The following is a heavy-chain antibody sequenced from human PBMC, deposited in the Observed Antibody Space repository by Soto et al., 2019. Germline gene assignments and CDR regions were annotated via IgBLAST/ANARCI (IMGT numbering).Heavy chain of an antibody. V-gene: IGHV3-33*08. J-gene: IGHJ4*02. CDR3: ARDRAYSSSWSFDY. Sequence: GGSLRLSCAASGFSFSDHFMDWVRQAPGKGLEWVAVIWYDGSNKYYADSVKGRFTISRDNSKNTLYLQMNSLRAEDTAVYYCARDRAYSSSWSFDYWGQGTLVTVS. D-gene: IGHD6-13*01. CDR2: IWYDGSNK. CDR1: GFSFSDHF.